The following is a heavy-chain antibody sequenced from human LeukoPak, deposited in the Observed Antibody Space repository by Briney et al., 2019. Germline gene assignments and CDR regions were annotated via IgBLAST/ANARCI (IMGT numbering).Heavy chain of an antibody. CDR1: GFTFSSYW. J-gene: IGHJ3*02. Sequence: GGSLRLSCAASGFTFSSYWMSWVRQAPGKGLEWVSVIYSGGSTYYADSVKGRFTISRDSSKNTLYLQMSSLRAEDTAVYYCASWVAYYVGGSKNDAFDIWGQGTMVTVSS. D-gene: IGHD3-16*01. CDR3: ASWVAYYVGGSKNDAFDI. CDR2: IYSGGST. V-gene: IGHV3-66*01.